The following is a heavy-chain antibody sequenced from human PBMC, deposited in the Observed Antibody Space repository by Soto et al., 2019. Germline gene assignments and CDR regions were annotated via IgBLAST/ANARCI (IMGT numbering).Heavy chain of an antibody. J-gene: IGHJ6*03. CDR1: GGSFSGYY. CDR3: AREHDYIYPYYYYYMDA. V-gene: IGHV4-34*01. Sequence: SEPLSLTCAVYGGSFSGYYWSWIRQPPGKGLEWIGEINHSGSTNYNPSLKSRVTISVYTSKNQFSLKLSSVTAADTAVYYCAREHDYIYPYYYYYMDAGGKGTTV. D-gene: IGHD4-4*01. CDR2: INHSGST.